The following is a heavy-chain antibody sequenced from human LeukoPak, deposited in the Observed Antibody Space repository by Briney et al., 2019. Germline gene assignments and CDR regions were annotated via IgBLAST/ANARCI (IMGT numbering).Heavy chain of an antibody. J-gene: IGHJ6*03. Sequence: GGSLRLSCAASGFTFSSYSMNWVRQAPGKGLEGVSSISSSSSYIYYADSVKGRFTISRDNAKNSLYLQMNSLRAEDTAVYYCAREGLLWFGESTIPLNYYYYYMDVWGKGTTVTVSS. CDR1: GFTFSSYS. V-gene: IGHV3-21*01. CDR3: AREGLLWFGESTIPLNYYYYYMDV. D-gene: IGHD3-10*01. CDR2: ISSSSSYI.